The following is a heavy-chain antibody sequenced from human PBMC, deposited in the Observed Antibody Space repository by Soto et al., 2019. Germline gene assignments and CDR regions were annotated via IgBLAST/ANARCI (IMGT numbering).Heavy chain of an antibody. Sequence: QVQVVESGGGVVQPGRSLRLSCAASGFTFRSYAIHWVRQAPGKGLEWVAVISRDGTNKYYVDSVKGRFTISRDNSKDTVYLQMNSLRDEDSAMFYCVRSRSGAVADSFDFWGQGTLVTVSS. CDR3: VRSRSGAVADSFDF. J-gene: IGHJ4*02. CDR2: ISRDGTNK. CDR1: GFTFRSYA. V-gene: IGHV3-30*04. D-gene: IGHD3-10*01.